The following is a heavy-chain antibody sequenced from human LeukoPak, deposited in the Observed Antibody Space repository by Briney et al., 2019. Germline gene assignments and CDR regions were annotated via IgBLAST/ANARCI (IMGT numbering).Heavy chain of an antibody. Sequence: GGSLRLSCAASGFTFSTYGMHWVRQAPGKGLEWVGVIGDDGTVKHYAESLKGRFTISRDNAKNTLSLQMNSLRPEDTALYYCAREGAWNNWYLDLWAVAPWSLSPQ. V-gene: IGHV3-30*02. CDR3: AREGAWNNWYLDL. CDR2: IGDDGTVK. D-gene: IGHD1-1*01. J-gene: IGHJ2*01. CDR1: GFTFSTYG.